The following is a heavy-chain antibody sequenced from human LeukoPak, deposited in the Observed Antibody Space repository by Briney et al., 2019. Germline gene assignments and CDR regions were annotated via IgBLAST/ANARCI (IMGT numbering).Heavy chain of an antibody. CDR2: ISSTSSYI. CDR1: GFASRSSS. J-gene: IGHJ4*02. CDR3: AREEVGATAY. D-gene: IGHD1-26*01. V-gene: IGHV3-21*01. Sequence: GFLRFSRPASGFASRSSSMNWVRQAPGKGLESVSSISSTSSYIYYADSVKGRFTISRDNAKNSQYLQTNSLRAEDTAVYYCAREEVGATAYWGQRTLVTVSS.